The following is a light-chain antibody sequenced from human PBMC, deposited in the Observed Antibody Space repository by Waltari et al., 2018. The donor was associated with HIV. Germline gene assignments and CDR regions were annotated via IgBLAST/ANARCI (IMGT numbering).Light chain of an antibody. Sequence: QSALTQPASVSGSPGQSITLSCTGTGRDVGGYNYVSWFQQCPGKAPKLLIYEVRNRPSGISNRFSGSKAGDTASLTISGLQAEDEADYYCAAWDDSLRGSYVFGPGTKVTVL. CDR1: GRDVGGYNY. V-gene: IGLV2-14*03. J-gene: IGLJ1*01. CDR2: EVR. CDR3: AAWDDSLRGSYV.